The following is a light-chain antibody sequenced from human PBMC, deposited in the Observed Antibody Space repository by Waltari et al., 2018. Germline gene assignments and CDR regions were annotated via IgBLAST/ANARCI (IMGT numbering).Light chain of an antibody. V-gene: IGKV3-11*01. Sequence: EIVLTQSPATLSLSPGERATLSCRASQTVRSYLAWYQQKPGQAPRLLIFDASSRATGIPAKFSGSGSGTDFTLTVSNLEPEDFAVYYCQQLSNWPYTFGQGTRVEIK. J-gene: IGKJ2*01. CDR3: QQLSNWPYT. CDR2: DAS. CDR1: QTVRSY.